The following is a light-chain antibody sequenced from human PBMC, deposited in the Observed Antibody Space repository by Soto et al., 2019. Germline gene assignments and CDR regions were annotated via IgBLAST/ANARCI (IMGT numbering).Light chain of an antibody. CDR3: ATWGSSVVAGM. CDR1: SSNIGDRY. V-gene: IGLV1-51*02. Sequence: QSVLTQPPSVSAAPGQKVTISCSGSSSNIGDRYVSWYQQLPGTAPKLLIYENNKRPSGIPDRCSGSKSCTSATLCITGLQTGDEADSCCATWGSSVVAGMFGGGTKLTVL. J-gene: IGLJ3*02. CDR2: ENN.